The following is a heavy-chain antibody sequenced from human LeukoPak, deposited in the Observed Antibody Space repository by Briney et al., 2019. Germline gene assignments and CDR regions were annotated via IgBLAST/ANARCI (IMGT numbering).Heavy chain of an antibody. CDR1: GYTITSYD. CDR3: ARAAAVAGTGFDP. CDR2: MNPNSGNT. V-gene: IGHV1-8*01. J-gene: IGHJ5*02. D-gene: IGHD6-19*01. Sequence: GASVKVSCKASGYTITSYDINWVRQATGQGLEWMGWMNPNSGNTGYAQKFQGRVTMTRNTSISTAYMELSSLRSEDTAVYYCARAAAVAGTGFDPWGQGTLVTVSS.